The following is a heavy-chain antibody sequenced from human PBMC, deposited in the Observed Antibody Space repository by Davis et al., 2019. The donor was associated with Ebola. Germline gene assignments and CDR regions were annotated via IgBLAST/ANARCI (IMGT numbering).Heavy chain of an antibody. CDR1: GGSISSGGYY. CDR3: ARVTSGWLGWYFDY. CDR2: IYYSGST. V-gene: IGHV4-31*03. Sequence: PSGTLSLTCTVSGGSISSGGYYWSWIRQHPGKGLEWIGYIYYSGSTYYNPSLKSRVTISVDTSKNQFSLKLSSVTAADTAVYYCARVTSGWLGWYFDYWGQGTLVTVSS. D-gene: IGHD6-19*01. J-gene: IGHJ4*02.